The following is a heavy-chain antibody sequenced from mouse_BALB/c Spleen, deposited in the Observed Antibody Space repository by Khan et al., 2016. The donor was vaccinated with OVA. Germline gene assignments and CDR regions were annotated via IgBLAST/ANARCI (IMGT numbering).Heavy chain of an antibody. CDR2: IYPYNDDT. J-gene: IGHJ2*01. V-gene: IGHV1S136*01. Sequence: VRLQQSGPELVKPGASVKMSCKASGYTFTSYVMHWLRQKPGQGLEWIGYIYPYNDDTKYNEKFKGKATLTSDKSSSTAYMELSSLTSEDSAVYYWAKNYRYDVYFDYWGQGTTLTVSS. D-gene: IGHD2-14*01. CDR3: AKNYRYDVYFDY. CDR1: GYTFTSYV.